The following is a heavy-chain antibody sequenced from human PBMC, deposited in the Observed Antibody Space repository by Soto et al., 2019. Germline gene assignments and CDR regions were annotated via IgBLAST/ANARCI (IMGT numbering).Heavy chain of an antibody. CDR3: AKERRALRSSTSCHLDY. CDR2: ISYDGSNK. J-gene: IGHJ4*02. CDR1: GFTFSSYG. V-gene: IGHV3-30*18. Sequence: QVQLVESGGGVVQPGRSLRLSCAASGFTFSSYGMHWVRQAPGKGLEWGAVISYDGSNKYYADSVKGRFTISRDNSKNTLYLQMNSLSAEDTAVYYCAKERRALRSSTSCHLDYWGQGTLVTVSS. D-gene: IGHD2-2*01.